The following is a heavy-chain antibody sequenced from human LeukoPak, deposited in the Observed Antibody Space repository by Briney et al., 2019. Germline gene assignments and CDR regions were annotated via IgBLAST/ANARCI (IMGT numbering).Heavy chain of an antibody. CDR1: GYTFTSYY. V-gene: IGHV1-46*01. D-gene: IGHD1-26*01. J-gene: IGHJ4*02. CDR2: INPSGGST. CDR3: ASRSGSYADFDY. Sequence: ASVKVSCKASGYTFTSYYMHWVRQAPGQGLEWMGIINPSGGSTSYAQKFQGRVTMTRDMPTSTVYMELSSLRSEDTAVYYCASRSGSYADFDYWGQGTLVTVSS.